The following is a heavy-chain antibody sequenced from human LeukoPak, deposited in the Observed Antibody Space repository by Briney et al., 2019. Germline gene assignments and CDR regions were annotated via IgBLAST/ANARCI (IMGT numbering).Heavy chain of an antibody. J-gene: IGHJ4*02. CDR3: ARAPDIVVVPAAMAFDY. CDR2: INTSGGST. V-gene: IGHV1-46*01. Sequence: GASVKVSCKASGYTFTSYYMHWVRQAPGRGLEWMGIINTSGGSTSYAQKFQGRVTMTRDTSTSTVYMELSSLRSEDTAVYYCARAPDIVVVPAAMAFDYWGQGTLVTVSS. D-gene: IGHD2-2*01. CDR1: GYTFTSYY.